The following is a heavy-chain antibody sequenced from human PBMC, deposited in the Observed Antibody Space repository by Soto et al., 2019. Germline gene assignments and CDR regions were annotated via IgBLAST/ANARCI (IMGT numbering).Heavy chain of an antibody. Sequence: GGSLRLSCAASGFTFSSYAMHWVRQAPGKGLEWVAVISYDGSNKYYADSVKGRFTISRDNSKNTLYLQMNSLRAEDTAVYYCARDARPGYCSGGSCYLNWFDPWGQGTLVTVSS. J-gene: IGHJ5*02. D-gene: IGHD2-15*01. V-gene: IGHV3-30-3*01. CDR2: ISYDGSNK. CDR3: ARDARPGYCSGGSCYLNWFDP. CDR1: GFTFSSYA.